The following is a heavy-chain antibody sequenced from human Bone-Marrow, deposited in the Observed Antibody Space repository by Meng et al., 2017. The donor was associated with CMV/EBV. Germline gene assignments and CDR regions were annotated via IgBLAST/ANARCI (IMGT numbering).Heavy chain of an antibody. CDR3: ARSAKSGYPLIIDFDY. D-gene: IGHD3-3*01. CDR1: GFTFSSYS. Sequence: GGSLRLSCAASGFTFSSYSMNWVRQAPGKGLEWVSSISSSSSYIYYADSVKGRFTISRDNAKNSLYLQMNSLRAEDTAVYYCARSAKSGYPLIIDFDYWGQGTLVTASS. CDR2: ISSSSSYI. V-gene: IGHV3-21*01. J-gene: IGHJ4*02.